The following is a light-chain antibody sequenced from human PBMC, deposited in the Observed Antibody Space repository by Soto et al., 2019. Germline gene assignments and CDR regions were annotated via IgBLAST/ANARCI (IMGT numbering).Light chain of an antibody. Sequence: DIVMTQSPDSLAVSLGERATISCKSSQSLLFSSNNKTYLTWYQHRPSQSPKMLIFWASARESGVPERFSGSGSENDFILAISGLQPEDAAVYYCQQYYSDFFTFGQGTRLEIK. CDR2: WAS. J-gene: IGKJ2*01. CDR1: QSLLFSSNNKTY. CDR3: QQYYSDFFT. V-gene: IGKV4-1*01.